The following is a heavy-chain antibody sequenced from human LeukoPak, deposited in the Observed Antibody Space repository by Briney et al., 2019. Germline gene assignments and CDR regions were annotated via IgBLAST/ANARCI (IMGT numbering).Heavy chain of an antibody. D-gene: IGHD3-10*01. CDR3: AKDPYGSGSYNDAFDI. CDR1: GFTFSSFG. CDR2: IRYDGSNK. Sequence: PGGSLRLSCVASGFTFSSFGIHWVRQAPGKGLEWVAFIRYDGSNKYYADSVKGRFTISRDNSKNTLYLQMNSLRAEDTAVYYCAKDPYGSGSYNDAFDIWGQGTMVTVSS. J-gene: IGHJ3*02. V-gene: IGHV3-30*02.